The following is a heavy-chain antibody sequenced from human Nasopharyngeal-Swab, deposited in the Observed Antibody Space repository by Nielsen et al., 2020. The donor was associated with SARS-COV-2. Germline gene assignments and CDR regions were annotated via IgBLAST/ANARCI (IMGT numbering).Heavy chain of an antibody. J-gene: IGHJ6*02. D-gene: IGHD6-13*01. Sequence: GESLKISCAASGFTFSSYAMSWVRQAPGKGLEWVSAISGSGGSTYYADSVKGRFTISRDNSKNTLYLQMNSLRAEDTAVYYCANSWYDCYYGMDVWGQGTTVTVSS. CDR1: GFTFSSYA. CDR3: ANSWYDCYYGMDV. V-gene: IGHV3-23*01. CDR2: ISGSGGST.